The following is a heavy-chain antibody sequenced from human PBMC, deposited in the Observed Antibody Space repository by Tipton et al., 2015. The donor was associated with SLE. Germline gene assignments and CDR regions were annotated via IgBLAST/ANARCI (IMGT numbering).Heavy chain of an antibody. Sequence: TLSLTCTVSGGSISSGGYYWSWIRQHPGKGLEWIGYFYYSGTTYYNPSLKSRVSISVDTSKNQFSLKLNSVTAADTAAYYCARTGVMIYAFDIWGQGTMVTVSS. CDR1: GGSISSGGYY. CDR2: FYYSGTT. V-gene: IGHV4-31*03. J-gene: IGHJ3*02. CDR3: ARTGVMIYAFDI. D-gene: IGHD3-3*01.